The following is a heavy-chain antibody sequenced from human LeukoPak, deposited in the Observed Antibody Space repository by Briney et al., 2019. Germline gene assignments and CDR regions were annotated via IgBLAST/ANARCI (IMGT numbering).Heavy chain of an antibody. D-gene: IGHD6-13*01. V-gene: IGHV3-23*01. CDR2: ITGRT. J-gene: IGHJ6*02. CDR3: AKTADGSYYYGMDV. Sequence: PGGSLRLSCAASGFTFSXXXMXXXRQAPGXXXXWVSTITGRTYYADXVKGRFXISRDNSKNTLYLQMNSLRAEDTAVYYCAKTADGSYYYGMDVWGQGTTVTVSS. CDR1: GFTFSXXX.